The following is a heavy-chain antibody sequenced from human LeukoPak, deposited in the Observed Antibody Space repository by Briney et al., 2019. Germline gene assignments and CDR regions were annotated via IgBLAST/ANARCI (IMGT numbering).Heavy chain of an antibody. J-gene: IGHJ4*02. D-gene: IGHD6-19*01. CDR1: GFTFNHYA. V-gene: IGHV3-30*04. Sequence: GRSLRLSCAASGFTFNHYALHWVRQAPGKGLEWVVLISYYGSDKYYADSVKGRFTISRDNSKDTLYLQMNSLRTEDTAVYYCARERFSSGWTDYWGQGTLVTVSS. CDR2: ISYYGSDK. CDR3: ARERFSSGWTDY.